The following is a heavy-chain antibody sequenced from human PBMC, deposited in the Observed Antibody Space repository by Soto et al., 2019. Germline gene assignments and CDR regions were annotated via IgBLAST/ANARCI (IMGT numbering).Heavy chain of an antibody. J-gene: IGHJ4*02. CDR1: GGSLSSGGYY. CDR2: IYYSGST. CDR3: ARMEYSSSPYFDY. D-gene: IGHD6-6*01. Sequence: SETLSLTCTVSGGSLSSGGYYWSWIRQHPGKGLEWIGYIYYSGSTYYNPSLKSRVTISVDTSKNQFSLKLSSVTAADTAVYYCARMEYSSSPYFDYWGQGTLVTVSS. V-gene: IGHV4-31*03.